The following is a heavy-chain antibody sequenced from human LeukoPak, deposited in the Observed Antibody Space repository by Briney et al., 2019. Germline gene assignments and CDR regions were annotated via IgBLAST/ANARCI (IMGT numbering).Heavy chain of an antibody. Sequence: GGSLRLSCAASGFTFDDYAMHWVRQAPGKGLEWVSGISWNSGSIGYVDSVKGRFTISRDNAKNSLYLQMNSLRAEDTALYYCAKDFAAAAGSNWFDPWGQGTLVTVSS. V-gene: IGHV3-9*01. D-gene: IGHD6-13*01. CDR3: AKDFAAAAGSNWFDP. CDR2: ISWNSGSI. CDR1: GFTFDDYA. J-gene: IGHJ5*02.